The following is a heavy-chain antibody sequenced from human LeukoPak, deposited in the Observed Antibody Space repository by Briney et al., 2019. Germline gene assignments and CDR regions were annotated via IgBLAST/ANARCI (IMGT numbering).Heavy chain of an antibody. J-gene: IGHJ4*02. Sequence: GGSLRLSCAASGFTFSSYGMHWVRQAPGKGLEWVAVIWYDGSNKYYVDSVRGGLMISRDNSMYTLYLQMNSLRAEDTAVYYCARDSSPGIAVAGTGGSWGQGTLVTVSS. CDR1: GFTFSSYG. V-gene: IGHV3-33*01. CDR3: ARDSSPGIAVAGTGGS. CDR2: IWYDGSNK. D-gene: IGHD6-19*01.